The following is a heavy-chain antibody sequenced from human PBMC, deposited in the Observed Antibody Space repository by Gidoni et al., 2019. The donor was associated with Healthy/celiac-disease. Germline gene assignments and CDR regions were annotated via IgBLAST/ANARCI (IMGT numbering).Heavy chain of an antibody. Sequence: QVQLVQSGAAGKKPGASVKVSCKASGYTFTGYYMHWVRQAPGQGLEGRGWINPNSGGTNYAQKCQGWVTMTRDTSISTAYMELSRLRSYDTAVYYCARPTHRGACSGGSCYPFDYWGQGTLVTVSS. CDR1: GYTFTGYY. CDR3: ARPTHRGACSGGSCYPFDY. D-gene: IGHD2-15*01. J-gene: IGHJ4*02. V-gene: IGHV1-2*04. CDR2: INPNSGGT.